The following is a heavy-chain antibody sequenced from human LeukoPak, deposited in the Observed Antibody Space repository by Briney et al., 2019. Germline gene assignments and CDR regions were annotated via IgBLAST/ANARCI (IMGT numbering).Heavy chain of an antibody. CDR2: ITTNGAST. CDR3: ARVGLDNTGWYISWFDP. Sequence: NTGGSLRLSCAASGFIFSDYYMSWIRQAPGKGLEWISYITTNGASTYYATSVKGRFTISRDNAKNSLFLQMNSLRAEDTAIYYCARVGLDNTGWYISWFDPWGQGTLVIVSS. CDR1: GFIFSDYY. V-gene: IGHV3-11*01. J-gene: IGHJ5*02. D-gene: IGHD6-19*01.